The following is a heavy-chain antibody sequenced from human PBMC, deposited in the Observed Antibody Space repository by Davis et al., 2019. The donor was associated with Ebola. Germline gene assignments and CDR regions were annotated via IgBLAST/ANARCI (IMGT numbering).Heavy chain of an antibody. CDR2: VSWDGSGT. D-gene: IGHD1-26*01. Sequence: PGGSLRLSCAASGFTFDDYAMHWIRQTPGKGLEWVSLVSWDGSGTYYTDSVKGRFTISRDNSKNSLFLQMNSLRVEDTAVYYCAKGNSGSYLGGVTNWFDPWGQGTLVTVSS. J-gene: IGHJ5*02. CDR1: GFTFDDYA. V-gene: IGHV3-43D*03. CDR3: AKGNSGSYLGGVTNWFDP.